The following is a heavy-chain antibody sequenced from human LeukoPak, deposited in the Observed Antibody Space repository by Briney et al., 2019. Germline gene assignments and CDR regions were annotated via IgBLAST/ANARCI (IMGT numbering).Heavy chain of an antibody. CDR2: IYYIGST. V-gene: IGHV4-59*01. Sequence: KPSETLSLTCTVSGGSMSSYYWSWIRPPPGKGLEWIGYIYYIGSTNYNPSLKSRVTISVDTSKNQFSLKLSSVTAADTAVYYCARDGPGSYYKRFDPWGQGTLVTVSS. CDR3: ARDGPGSYYKRFDP. D-gene: IGHD3-10*01. CDR1: GGSMSSYY. J-gene: IGHJ5*02.